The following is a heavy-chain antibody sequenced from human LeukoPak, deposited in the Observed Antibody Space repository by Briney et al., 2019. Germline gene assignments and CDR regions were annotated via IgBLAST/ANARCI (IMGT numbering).Heavy chain of an antibody. CDR2: IYTSGGT. J-gene: IGHJ4*02. Sequence: SETLSLTCTVSGGSVSSYYWSWIRQPAGRGLEWIGRIYTSGGTNYNPSLKSRVTMSVDTSKNQFSLKLTSVTAADTAVYYCATGYSGYDRVSTDYWGQGTLVTVSS. D-gene: IGHD5-12*01. CDR3: ATGYSGYDRVSTDY. CDR1: GGSVSSYY. V-gene: IGHV4-4*07.